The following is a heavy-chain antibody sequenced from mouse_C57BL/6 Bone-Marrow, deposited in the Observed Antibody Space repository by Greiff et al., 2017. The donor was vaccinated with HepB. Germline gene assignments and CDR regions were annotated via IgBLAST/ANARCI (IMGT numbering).Heavy chain of an antibody. CDR3: ASPYYYGSRPLDY. V-gene: IGHV14-3*01. J-gene: IGHJ2*01. D-gene: IGHD1-1*01. CDR2: IDPANGNT. CDR1: GFNIKNTY. Sequence: EVQLQHSVAELVRPGASVKLSCTASGFNIKNTYMHWVKQRPEQGLEWIGRIDPANGNTKYAPKFQGKATITADTSSNTAYLQLSSLTSEDTAIYYCASPYYYGSRPLDYWGQGTTLTVSS.